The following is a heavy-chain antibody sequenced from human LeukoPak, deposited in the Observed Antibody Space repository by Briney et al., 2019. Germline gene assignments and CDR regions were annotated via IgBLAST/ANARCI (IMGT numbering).Heavy chain of an antibody. V-gene: IGHV1-68*01. D-gene: IGHD5-12*01. Sequence: ASVKVSCKASGYTFTCCSLHWLHQAPGQGLERMRWITLYNGNTKHAKKFQGRVTITRDMSLRTAYIELSSLRSEDSAVYYWAREGRGYSGYDYGCYYYGMDVWGQGTTATVSS. J-gene: IGHJ6*02. CDR1: GYTFTCCS. CDR2: ITLYNGNT. CDR3: AREGRGYSGYDYGCYYYGMDV.